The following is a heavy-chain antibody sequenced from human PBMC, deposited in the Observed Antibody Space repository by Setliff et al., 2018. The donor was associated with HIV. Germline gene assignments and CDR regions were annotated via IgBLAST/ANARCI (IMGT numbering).Heavy chain of an antibody. CDR3: ARGTDYDLWTYYYYMDV. D-gene: IGHD3-3*01. V-gene: IGHV3-23*01. Sequence: LSCAVSGFTFSRYAMGWVRQAPGKGLEWVSGISSTGGTTYYADSVRGRFTVSRDNSKSTLYLQMNSLRAEDTATYYCARGTDYDLWTYYYYMDVWGKGTTVTVSS. CDR2: ISSTGGTT. J-gene: IGHJ6*03. CDR1: GFTFSRYA.